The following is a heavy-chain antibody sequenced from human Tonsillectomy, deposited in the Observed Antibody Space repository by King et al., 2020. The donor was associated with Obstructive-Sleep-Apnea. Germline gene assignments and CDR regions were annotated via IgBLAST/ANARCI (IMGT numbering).Heavy chain of an antibody. D-gene: IGHD6-19*01. V-gene: IGHV3-7*04. CDR2: IKQDGSEK. J-gene: IGHJ4*02. CDR1: GFTFRTYW. CDR3: AGASESLVKFTAPGPGYGSGAGRRWEVAVCSYFGD. Sequence: VQLVESGGGLVQPGGSLRLSCAASGFTFRTYWMTWVRQAPGKGLEWVANIKQDGSEKYYVDSVMGRFSISRDNAKNSVFLQMNSLRAEDTAVFYCAGASESLVKFTAPGPGYGSGAGRRWEVAVCSYFGDWGQGTLVTVSS.